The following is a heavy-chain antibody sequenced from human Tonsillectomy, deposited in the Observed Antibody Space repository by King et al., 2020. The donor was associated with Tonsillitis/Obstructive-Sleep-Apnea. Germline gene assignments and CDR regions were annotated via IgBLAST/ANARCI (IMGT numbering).Heavy chain of an antibody. D-gene: IGHD3-10*01. J-gene: IGHJ4*02. CDR3: ARVMISIIGKFTYYFDY. V-gene: IGHV3-23*04. Sequence: VQLVESGGGLVQPGGSLRLSCAASGFTFSSYAMNWVRQAPGKGLEWVSGISDSGSSTFYGDSVKGRFTVSRDDSKNTLYLQMNSLRAEDTAVYFCARVMISIIGKFTYYFDYWGQGTLVTVSS. CDR1: GFTFSSYA. CDR2: ISDSGSST.